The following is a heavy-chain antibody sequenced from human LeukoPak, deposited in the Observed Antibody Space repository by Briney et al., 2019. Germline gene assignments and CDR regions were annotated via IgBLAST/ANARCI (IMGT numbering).Heavy chain of an antibody. CDR2: IYYSGST. D-gene: IGHD1-26*01. V-gene: IGHV4-59*12. CDR3: ARAGIVGANPFDY. Sequence: SETLSLTCTVSGGSISSYYWSWIRQPPGKGLEWIGYIYYSGSTNYNPSLKSRVTISVDTSKNQFSLKLSSVTAADTAVYYCARAGIVGANPFDYWGQGTLVTVSS. J-gene: IGHJ4*02. CDR1: GGSISSYY.